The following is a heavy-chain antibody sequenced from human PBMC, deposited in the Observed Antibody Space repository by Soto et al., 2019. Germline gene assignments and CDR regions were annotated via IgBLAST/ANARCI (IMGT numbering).Heavy chain of an antibody. CDR2: IYSGSST. CDR3: ARDGVTLDY. D-gene: IGHD2-21*02. Sequence: GGSLRLSCAASGFSVSSNYMNWVRQAPGKGLEWVSVIYSGSSTFYAGSVKGRFTISRDDSENTLYLQMNSLRAEDTAVYYCARDGVTLDYWGQGTLVTVSS. V-gene: IGHV3-53*01. J-gene: IGHJ4*02. CDR1: GFSVSSNY.